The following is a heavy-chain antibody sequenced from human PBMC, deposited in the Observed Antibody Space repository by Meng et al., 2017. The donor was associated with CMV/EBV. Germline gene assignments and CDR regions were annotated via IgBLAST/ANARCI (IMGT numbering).Heavy chain of an antibody. CDR3: ARVPYYYDSSGSRFDP. V-gene: IGHV1-69*12. CDR1: GGTFRSYA. J-gene: IGHJ5*02. CDR2: IIPIFGTA. Sequence: HVQRVQSGAEVKRRGPSVKVSRKASGGTFRSYAISWVRQAPGQGLEWMGGIIPIFGTANYAQKFQGRVTITADESTSTAYMELSSLRSEDTAVYYCARVPYYYDSSGSRFDPWGQGTLVTVSS. D-gene: IGHD3-22*01.